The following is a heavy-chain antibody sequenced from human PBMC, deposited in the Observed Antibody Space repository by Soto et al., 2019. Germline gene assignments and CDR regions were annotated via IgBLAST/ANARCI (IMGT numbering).Heavy chain of an antibody. CDR3: AKGGFYRSYYYFDY. CDR1: GFTFSSYA. D-gene: IGHD3-3*01. CDR2: ISGSGGST. V-gene: IGHV3-23*01. Sequence: GGSLRLSCAASGFTFSSYAMSWVRQAPGKGLEWVSAISGSGGSTYYADSVKGRFTISRDNSKNTLYLQMNSMGAEDRAEYFCAKGGFYRSYYYFDYWGQGTLVTVSS. J-gene: IGHJ4*02.